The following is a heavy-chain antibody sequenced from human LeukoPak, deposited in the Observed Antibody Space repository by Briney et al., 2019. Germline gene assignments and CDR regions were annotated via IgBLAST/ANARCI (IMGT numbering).Heavy chain of an antibody. J-gene: IGHJ4*02. Sequence: SETLSLTCTVSGGSISSYYWSWIRQPPGKGLEWIGYIYYSGSTNYNPSLKSRVTISVDTSKNQFSLKLSSVTATDTAVYYCAGVAVGRNTSCYFDYWGQGALVTVSS. CDR2: IYYSGST. CDR1: GGSISSYY. V-gene: IGHV4-59*01. CDR3: AGVAVGRNTSCYFDY. D-gene: IGHD2-2*01.